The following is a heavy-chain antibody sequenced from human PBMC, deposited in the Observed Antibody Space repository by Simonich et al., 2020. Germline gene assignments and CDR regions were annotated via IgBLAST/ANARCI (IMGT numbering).Heavy chain of an antibody. Sequence: EVQLVESGGGLVKPGGSLRLSCAASGFTFSSYSMNWVRQAPGKGREGVSSISSSRSYIYYADSVKGRFNISRDNAKNSLYLQMNSLRAEDTAVYYGAREQARGGAFDIWGQGTMVTVSS. D-gene: IGHD3-16*01. J-gene: IGHJ3*02. V-gene: IGHV3-21*01. CDR3: AREQARGGAFDI. CDR1: GFTFSSYS. CDR2: ISSSRSYI.